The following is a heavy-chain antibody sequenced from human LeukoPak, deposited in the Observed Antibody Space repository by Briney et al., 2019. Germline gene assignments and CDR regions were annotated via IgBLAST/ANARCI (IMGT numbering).Heavy chain of an antibody. J-gene: IGHJ4*02. D-gene: IGHD5-18*01. V-gene: IGHV1-2*02. CDR3: AKARGYSYGFDY. Sequence: ASVKVSCKASGYTFTGYYMHWVRQAPGQGLEWMGWINPNSGGTNYAQKFQGRVTMTRDTSISTAYMVLSRLRSDDTAVYYCAKARGYSYGFDYWGQGTLVTVSS. CDR1: GYTFTGYY. CDR2: INPNSGGT.